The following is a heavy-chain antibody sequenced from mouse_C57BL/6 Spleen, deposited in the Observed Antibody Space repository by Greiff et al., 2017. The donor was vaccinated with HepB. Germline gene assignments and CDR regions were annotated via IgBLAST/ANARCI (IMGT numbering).Heavy chain of an antibody. J-gene: IGHJ2*01. CDR2: IHPNSGST. CDR1: GYTFTSYW. Sequence: QVQLQQPGAELVKPGASVKLSCKASGYTFTSYWMHWVKQRPGQGLEWIGMIHPNSGSTNYNEKFKSKATLTVDKSSSTAYMQLSSLTSEDSAVYYCARSPLSDYYFDYWGQGTTLTVSS. CDR3: ARSPLSDYYFDY. V-gene: IGHV1-64*01. D-gene: IGHD1-1*01.